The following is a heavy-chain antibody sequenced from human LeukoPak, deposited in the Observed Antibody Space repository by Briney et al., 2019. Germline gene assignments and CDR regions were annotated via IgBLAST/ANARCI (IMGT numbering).Heavy chain of an antibody. Sequence: ASVKVSCKASGYTFTSYGISWVRQAPGQGLEWMGIINPSGGSTSYAQKFQGRVTMTRDTSTSTVYMELSSLRSEDTAVYYCARDVGNGGNYFDYWGQGTLVTVSS. V-gene: IGHV1-46*01. CDR2: INPSGGST. D-gene: IGHD2-15*01. CDR1: GYTFTSYG. CDR3: ARDVGNGGNYFDY. J-gene: IGHJ4*02.